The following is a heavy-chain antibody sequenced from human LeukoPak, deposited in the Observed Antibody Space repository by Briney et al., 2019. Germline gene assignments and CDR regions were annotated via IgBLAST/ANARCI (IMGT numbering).Heavy chain of an antibody. CDR1: GYTFTIYY. Sequence: ASVKVSCKASGYTFTIYYMHCVPQAPGQGLEWMGIINPSGGSASYAQKFQGRVTMTRDMSTSTVYMELSRLRSEDTAVYYCARGWIVGATTHGAFDIWGQGTMVTVSS. CDR3: ARGWIVGATTHGAFDI. V-gene: IGHV1-46*01. CDR2: INPSGGSA. J-gene: IGHJ3*02. D-gene: IGHD1-26*01.